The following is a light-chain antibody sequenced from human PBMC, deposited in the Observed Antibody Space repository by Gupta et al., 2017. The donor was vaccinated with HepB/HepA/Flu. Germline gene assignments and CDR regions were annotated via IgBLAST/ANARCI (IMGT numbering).Light chain of an antibody. V-gene: IGKV1-33*01. CDR2: DAS. CDR1: QDISNY. CDR3: QQYDNLPLT. Sequence: DIPMTQSPSSLSASVGDRVTITCQASQDISNYLNWYQQKPGKAPKLLIYDASNLETGVPSRLSGSGSGTDFTFTISSLQPEDSATYYCQQYDNLPLTFGGGTKVEIK. J-gene: IGKJ4*01.